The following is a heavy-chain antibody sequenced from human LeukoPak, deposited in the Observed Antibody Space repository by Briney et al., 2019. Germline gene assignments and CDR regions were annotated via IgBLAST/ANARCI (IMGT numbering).Heavy chain of an antibody. Sequence: GGSLRLSCAVSGFTFSSYGIHWVRQAPGKGLEWVAFIRYDGSNKYYTDSVKGRFTISRDNSKNTLYLQMNSLRAEDTAVHYCAKGRGWEASYYYYYMDVWGKGTTVTISS. D-gene: IGHD1-26*01. J-gene: IGHJ6*03. CDR2: IRYDGSNK. CDR3: AKGRGWEASYYYYYMDV. V-gene: IGHV3-30*02. CDR1: GFTFSSYG.